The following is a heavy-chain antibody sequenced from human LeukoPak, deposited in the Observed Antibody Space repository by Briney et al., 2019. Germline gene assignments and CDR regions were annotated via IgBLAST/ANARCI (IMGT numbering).Heavy chain of an antibody. D-gene: IGHD2-15*01. J-gene: IGHJ4*02. V-gene: IGHV3-21*01. CDR1: GFTFSTYS. CDR3: ARGVWSGGNSPADY. Sequence: GGSLTLSCAASGFTFSTYSMNWVRQAPGKGLEWVSSISSSSTYIYYANSVKGRFTISRDNAKNSLYLQMNSLRAEDTAVYYCARGVWSGGNSPADYWGQGTLVTVSS. CDR2: ISSSSTYI.